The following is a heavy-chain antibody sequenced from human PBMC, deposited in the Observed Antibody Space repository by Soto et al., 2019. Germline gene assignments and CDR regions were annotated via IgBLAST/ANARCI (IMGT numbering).Heavy chain of an antibody. D-gene: IGHD6-13*01. CDR2: ISAYNGNT. V-gene: IGHV1-18*01. Sequence: ASVKVSCKASGYTFTSYGISWVRQAPGQGLEWMGWISAYNGNTNYAQKLQGRVTMTTDTSTSTAYMELRSLRSDETAVYYCARGSFTAAGTGRYYYYGMDVWGQGTTVTVSS. CDR1: GYTFTSYG. J-gene: IGHJ6*02. CDR3: ARGSFTAAGTGRYYYYGMDV.